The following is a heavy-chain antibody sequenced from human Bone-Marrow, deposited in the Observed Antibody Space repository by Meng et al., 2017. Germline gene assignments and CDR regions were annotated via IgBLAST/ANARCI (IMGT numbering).Heavy chain of an antibody. V-gene: IGHV4-34*09. CDR2: INHSGST. J-gene: IGHJ4*02. CDR3: AREAYSTSLSSATGFDY. Sequence: QLQLQESGSGLVKPSQTLSLTCAVSGGSFSGCYWSWIRQPPGKGLEWIAEINHSGSTNINPSLKSRVTILADTSKNQFSLKVRSVTAADTAVYYCAREAYSTSLSSATGFDYWGQGTLVTVSS. CDR1: GGSFSGCY. D-gene: IGHD6-13*01.